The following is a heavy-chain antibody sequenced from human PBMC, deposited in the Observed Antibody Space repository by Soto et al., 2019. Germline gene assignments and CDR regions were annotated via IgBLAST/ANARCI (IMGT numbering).Heavy chain of an antibody. D-gene: IGHD1-1*01. CDR1: GFTFSSYA. CDR3: AKFGNGGVPRGWFDP. CDR2: ISGSGGST. Sequence: PGGSLRLSCAASGFTFSSYAMSWVRQAPGKGLEWVSAISGSGGSTYYADSVKGRFTISRDNSKSTLYLQMNSLRAEDTAVYYCAKFGNGGVPRGWFDPWGQGTLVTVSS. J-gene: IGHJ5*02. V-gene: IGHV3-23*01.